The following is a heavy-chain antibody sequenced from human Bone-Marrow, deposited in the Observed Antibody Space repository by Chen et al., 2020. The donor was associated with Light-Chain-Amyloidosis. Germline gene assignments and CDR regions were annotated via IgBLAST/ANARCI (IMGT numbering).Heavy chain of an antibody. CDR3: ARRRDGYNFDY. V-gene: IGHV5-51*01. CDR1: GYTFPNYW. Sequence: EVQLEQSGPEVKKPGESLKISCKGSGYTFPNYWIGWVRQVPGKGLECMGVIYPDDSDARYSPSFEGHVTISADKSITTAYLQWRSLKASDTAMYYCARRRDGYNFDYWGQGTLVTVSS. D-gene: IGHD5-12*01. CDR2: IYPDDSDA. J-gene: IGHJ4*02.